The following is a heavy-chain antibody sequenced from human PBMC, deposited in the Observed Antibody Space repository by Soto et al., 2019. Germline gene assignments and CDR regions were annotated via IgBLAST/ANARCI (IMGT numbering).Heavy chain of an antibody. V-gene: IGHV3-74*01. Sequence: EVHLVESGGGLVQSGGSLRLSCAASGFTFRSYWMHWVRQAPGKGLVWVARTSEDGGRTDYADSVQGRFTISRDNANNPLYLQMNIPRAEDTAIYFCARDLCGQYATRGQGTLVTVSS. J-gene: IGHJ4*02. CDR1: GFTFRSYW. CDR3: ARDLCGQYAT. CDR2: TSEDGGRT. D-gene: IGHD2-2*01.